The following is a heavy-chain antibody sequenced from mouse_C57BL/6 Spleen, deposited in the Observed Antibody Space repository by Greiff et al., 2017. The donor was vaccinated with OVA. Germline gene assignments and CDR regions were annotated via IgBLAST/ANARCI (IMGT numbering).Heavy chain of an antibody. J-gene: IGHJ2*01. Sequence: VQLQQSGPELVKPGASVKISCKASGYTFTDYYMNWVKQSHGKSLEWIGDINPNNGGTSYNQKFKGKATLTVDKSSSTAYMDLRSLTSEDSAVYYCARSGYFDYWGQGTTLTVSS. CDR1: GYTFTDYY. D-gene: IGHD3-1*01. CDR2: INPNNGGT. CDR3: ARSGYFDY. V-gene: IGHV1-26*01.